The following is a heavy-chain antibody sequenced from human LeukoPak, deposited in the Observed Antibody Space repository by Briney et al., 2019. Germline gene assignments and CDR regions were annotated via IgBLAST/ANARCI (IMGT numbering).Heavy chain of an antibody. V-gene: IGHV3-74*01. Sequence: GGSLRLSCAASGFTFSSYWMHWVRQAPGKGLVWVSRIYSDGSGTRYADSVKGRFTISRDNAKNTLYLQMSSLRAEDTAVYYCARGPVYSGSYSGYFDHWGQGTLVTVSS. D-gene: IGHD1-26*01. CDR1: GFTFSSYW. J-gene: IGHJ4*02. CDR3: ARGPVYSGSYSGYFDH. CDR2: IYSDGSGT.